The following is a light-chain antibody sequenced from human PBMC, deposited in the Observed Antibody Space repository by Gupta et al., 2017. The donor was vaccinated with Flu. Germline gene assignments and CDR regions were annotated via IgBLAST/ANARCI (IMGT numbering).Light chain of an antibody. J-gene: IGKJ4*01. V-gene: IGKV3-15*01. Sequence: ATLSLSPGARATRSCRASQNVERNLVWYNQKPGQAPRLLIYVASTRDTGISARFSGTGFGKELSLTISSRQSEDFGGYYCQQYNQWRPHTFGGGTKLELK. CDR2: VAS. CDR3: QQYNQWRPHT. CDR1: QNVERN.